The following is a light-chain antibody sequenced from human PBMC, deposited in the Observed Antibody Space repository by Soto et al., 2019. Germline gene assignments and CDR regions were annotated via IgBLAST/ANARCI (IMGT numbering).Light chain of an antibody. V-gene: IGKV3-11*01. CDR3: QQRSNWIT. CDR1: QSIGSS. CDR2: DAS. Sequence: EIVLTQSPATLSLSPGEGATLSCRASQSIGSSLAWYQQKPGQAPRLLIYDASNRATGIPARFSGSGSGTDFTLTISSLEPEDFAVYYCQQRSNWITFGQGTRLEI. J-gene: IGKJ5*01.